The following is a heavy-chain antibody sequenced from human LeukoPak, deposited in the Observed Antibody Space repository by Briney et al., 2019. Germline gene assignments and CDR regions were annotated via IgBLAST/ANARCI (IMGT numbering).Heavy chain of an antibody. Sequence: GGSLRLSCAASRFTFSSYSMNWVRQAPGKGLEWVSYISSSSSTIYYADSVKGRFTISRDNAKNSLYLQMNSLRAEDTAVYYCARDPNYYDNSTSNFDYWGQGTLVTVSS. J-gene: IGHJ4*02. D-gene: IGHD3-22*01. CDR3: ARDPNYYDNSTSNFDY. CDR1: RFTFSSYS. CDR2: ISSSSSTI. V-gene: IGHV3-48*04.